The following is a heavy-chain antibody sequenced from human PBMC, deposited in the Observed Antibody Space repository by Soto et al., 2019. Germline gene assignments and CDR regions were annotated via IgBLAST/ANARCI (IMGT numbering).Heavy chain of an antibody. V-gene: IGHV3-21*01. D-gene: IGHD1-26*01. CDR2: ITSSTSDI. J-gene: IGHJ4*02. CDR3: ARKYSGSYSFDY. Sequence: TGWSLRLSCAASGFPFSSYNMNWVRHAPGKGLEWVSSITSSTSDIYNADSVRGRFTISRDNAKNSLYLHMNSLRAEDKAVYYCARKYSGSYSFDYWGQGTLVTVSS. CDR1: GFPFSSYN.